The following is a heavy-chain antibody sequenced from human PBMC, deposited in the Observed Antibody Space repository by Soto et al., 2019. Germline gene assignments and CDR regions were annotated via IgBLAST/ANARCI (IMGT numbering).Heavy chain of an antibody. CDR3: ARESIGGWLLS. D-gene: IGHD5-12*01. CDR2: IYYSGST. Sequence: SETLSLTCTVSGGSITSDYYWSWIRQPPGKGLEWIGHIYYSGSTDYQPSLRSRVTISVDTSKNQVSLRLSSVTAADTAIYYCARESIGGWLLSWGRGSLVTVSS. J-gene: IGHJ5*02. V-gene: IGHV4-30-4*01. CDR1: GGSITSDYY.